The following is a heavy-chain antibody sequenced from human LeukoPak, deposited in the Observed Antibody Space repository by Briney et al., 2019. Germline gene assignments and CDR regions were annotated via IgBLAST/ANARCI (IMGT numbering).Heavy chain of an antibody. CDR1: GGSISSGGYS. D-gene: IGHD6-13*01. CDR3: ARDLYSSSWYQTQYFDY. Sequence: PSQTLSLTCAVSGGSISSGGYSWSWIRQPPGKGLEWIGSIYHSGSTYYNPSLKSRVTISVDTSKNQFSLKLSSVTAADTAVYYCARDLYSSSWYQTQYFDYWGQGTLVTVSS. V-gene: IGHV4-30-2*03. CDR2: IYHSGST. J-gene: IGHJ4*02.